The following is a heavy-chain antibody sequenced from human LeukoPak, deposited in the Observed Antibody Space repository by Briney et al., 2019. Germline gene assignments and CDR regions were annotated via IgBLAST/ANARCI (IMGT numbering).Heavy chain of an antibody. D-gene: IGHD3-10*01. V-gene: IGHV4-61*09. CDR3: ARWDGSGSIFDY. J-gene: IGHJ4*02. Sequence: PSETLSLTCTVSGGSISSGFYDWYWIRQPAGKGLEWIGHIYTSKSMNYNPSLKSRVTISADTSKNQFSLKLTSVTAADTAVYYCARWDGSGSIFDYWGQGTLVTVSS. CDR2: IYTSKSM. CDR1: GGSISSGFYD.